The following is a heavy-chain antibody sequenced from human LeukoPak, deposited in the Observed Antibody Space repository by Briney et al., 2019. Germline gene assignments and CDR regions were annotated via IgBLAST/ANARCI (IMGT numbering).Heavy chain of an antibody. CDR3: ARVGYCSSTSCYFLDV. CDR2: ISSSSSTI. V-gene: IGHV3-48*04. CDR1: GFTFSSYC. J-gene: IGHJ6*04. D-gene: IGHD2-2*01. Sequence: PGGSLRLSCAASGFTFSSYCMNWVRQAPGKGLEWVSYISSSSSTIYYADSVKGRFTISRDNAKNSLYLQMNSLRAEDTAVYYCARVGYCSSTSCYFLDVWGKGTTVTVSS.